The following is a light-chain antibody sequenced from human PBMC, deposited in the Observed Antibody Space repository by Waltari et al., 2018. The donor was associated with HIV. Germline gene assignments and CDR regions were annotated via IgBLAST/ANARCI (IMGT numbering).Light chain of an antibody. J-gene: IGKJ2*03. V-gene: IGKV4-1*01. CDR2: WAS. CDR3: QQYYTTPHS. CDR1: QTVLYSSDNRDY. Sequence: DIVLTQSPDSMAVSLGERATVNCTSSQTVLYSSDNRDYLAWYQVRPGQPPQLLIYWASNRQSGVPDRFSGSGSGTHFTLTISGLQAEDVAIYYCQQYYTTPHSFGQGTRLEI.